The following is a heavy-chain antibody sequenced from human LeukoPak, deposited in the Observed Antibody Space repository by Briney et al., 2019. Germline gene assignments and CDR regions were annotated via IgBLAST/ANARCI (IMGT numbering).Heavy chain of an antibody. J-gene: IGHJ4*02. CDR3: SLYGDYFDY. D-gene: IGHD4-17*01. CDR1: GYSFTSYW. Sequence: GESLKISCKGSGYSFTSYWISWVRQTPGKGLEWMGRIDPSDSYTNYSPSFQGHVTISADKSISTAYLQWSSLKASDTAMYYCSLYGDYFDYWGQGTLVTVSS. CDR2: IDPSDSYT. V-gene: IGHV5-10-1*01.